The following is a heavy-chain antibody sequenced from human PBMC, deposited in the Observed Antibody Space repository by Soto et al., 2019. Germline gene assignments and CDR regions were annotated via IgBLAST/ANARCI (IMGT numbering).Heavy chain of an antibody. D-gene: IGHD2-2*01. J-gene: IGHJ4*02. CDR2: IDSSSVYI. CDR3: GRITEYCSSSTCSHPFDY. V-gene: IGHV3-21*01. Sequence: EVHLVESGGGLLKPGGSLRLSCAASGFTFSSYSMNWVRQAPGKGLEWVASIDSSSVYIYYADSVKGRFTISRDNAKNSLYLQMNSLRAEDTAVYYCGRITEYCSSSTCSHPFDYWGQGTLVTVSS. CDR1: GFTFSSYS.